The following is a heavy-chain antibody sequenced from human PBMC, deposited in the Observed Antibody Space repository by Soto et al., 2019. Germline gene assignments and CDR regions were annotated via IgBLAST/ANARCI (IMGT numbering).Heavy chain of an antibody. Sequence: QVLLAQSGAEVKKPGASVRVSCKASGYTFSNYGINWVRQAPGQGLAWMGWISPYNGYTNYAQKFQGRVTMTTDPSTNKVNMDLRSLRSDDTAVYYCARDWQNCRGTSCYSWYFDLWGRGTLVTVSS. CDR3: ARDWQNCRGTSCYSWYFDL. J-gene: IGHJ2*01. CDR2: ISPYNGYT. V-gene: IGHV1-18*01. CDR1: GYTFSNYG. D-gene: IGHD2-2*01.